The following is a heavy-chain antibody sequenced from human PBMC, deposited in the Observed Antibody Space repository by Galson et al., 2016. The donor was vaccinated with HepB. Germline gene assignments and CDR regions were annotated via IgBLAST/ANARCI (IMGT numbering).Heavy chain of an antibody. D-gene: IGHD1-26*01. V-gene: IGHV3-48*04. CDR3: ARGRGSGSQFDL. CDR2: ISATRSTI. CDR1: GFIFNSYS. Sequence: SLRLSCAASGFIFNSYSMNWVRQAPGKGLEWLAYISATRSTIFYADSLRGRFTVSRDNAKNLLHLQMESLRIEDTAVYFCARGRGSGSQFDLWGQGTLVTVSS. J-gene: IGHJ5*02.